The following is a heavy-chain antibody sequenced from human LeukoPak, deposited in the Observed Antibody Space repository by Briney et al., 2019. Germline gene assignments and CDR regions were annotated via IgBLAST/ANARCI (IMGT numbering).Heavy chain of an antibody. CDR1: GFTFGGYA. D-gene: IGHD3-9*01. V-gene: IGHV3-30*03. CDR2: ISYDGNDR. Sequence: GRSLRLSCAASGFTFGGYAMHWVRQAPGRGLESLTGISYDGNDRYYEDSVTGRVTISRDNSRNTLFLQLKSLRPEDTGVYYCARSKGADFDSLSRIYCHYGMDVWGQGTAVVVSS. J-gene: IGHJ6*02. CDR3: ARSKGADFDSLSRIYCHYGMDV.